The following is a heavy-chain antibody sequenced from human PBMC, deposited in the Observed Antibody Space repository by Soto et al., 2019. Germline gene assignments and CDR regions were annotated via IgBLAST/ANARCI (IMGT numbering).Heavy chain of an antibody. J-gene: IGHJ5*02. CDR2: ISYDGSNK. D-gene: IGHD1-26*01. Sequence: GGSLILSCAASGFTFSSYAMHWVRQAPGKGLEWVAVISYDGSNKYYADSVKGRFTISRDNSKNTLYLQMNSLRAEDTAVYYCASGSYHHWGQGTLVTVSS. CDR1: GFTFSSYA. V-gene: IGHV3-30-3*01. CDR3: ASGSYHH.